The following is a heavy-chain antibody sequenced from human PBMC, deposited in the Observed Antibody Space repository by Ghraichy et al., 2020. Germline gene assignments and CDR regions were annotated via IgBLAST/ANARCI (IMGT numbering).Heavy chain of an antibody. CDR1: GGSFSGYY. V-gene: IGHV4-34*01. Sequence: SETLSLTCAVYGGSFSGYYWSWIRQPPGKGLEWIGEINHSGSTNYNPSLKSRVTISVDTSKNQFSLKLSSVTAADTAVYYCARREYDFWSGLPSDYWGQGTLVTVSS. CDR3: ARREYDFWSGLPSDY. CDR2: INHSGST. D-gene: IGHD3-3*01. J-gene: IGHJ4*02.